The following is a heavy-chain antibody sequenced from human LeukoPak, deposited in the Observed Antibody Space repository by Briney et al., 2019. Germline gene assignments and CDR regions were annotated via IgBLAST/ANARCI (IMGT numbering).Heavy chain of an antibody. J-gene: IGHJ4*02. V-gene: IGHV3-21*01. CDR1: GFTFGDYA. CDR2: ISSSSIYI. Sequence: GGSLRLSCTASGFTFGDYAMNWVRQAPGKGLEWVSSISSSSIYIYYADSVKGRFTISRDSAKNSLYLQMNSLRAEDTAVYYCARVGYTYGSDYWGQGTLVTVSS. D-gene: IGHD5-18*01. CDR3: ARVGYTYGSDY.